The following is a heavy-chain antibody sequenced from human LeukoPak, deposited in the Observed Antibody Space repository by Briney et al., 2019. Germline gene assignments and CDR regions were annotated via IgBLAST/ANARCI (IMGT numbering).Heavy chain of an antibody. CDR2: IYYSGST. Sequence: PSETLSLTCTVSGGSIRSSTYFWGWIRQPPGKGLEWIGSIYYSGSTYYNPSLKSRVTISVDMSKNQFSLKLSSVTAADTAVYYCASSLVGARGNHFDYWGQGTLVTVSS. CDR1: GGSIRSSTYF. D-gene: IGHD1-26*01. J-gene: IGHJ4*02. CDR3: ASSLVGARGNHFDY. V-gene: IGHV4-39*01.